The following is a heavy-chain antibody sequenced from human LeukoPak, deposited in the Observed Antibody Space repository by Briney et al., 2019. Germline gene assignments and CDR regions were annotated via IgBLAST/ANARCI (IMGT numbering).Heavy chain of an antibody. Sequence: PGGSLRLSCGASGFTFDDYWMSWVRQAPGQGLEWVSVIYSGGSTYYADSVKGRFTISRDNSKNTLYLQMNSLRAEDTAVYYCARDVGSSWYGDYWGQGTLVTVSS. CDR1: GFTFDDYW. D-gene: IGHD6-13*01. V-gene: IGHV3-66*02. J-gene: IGHJ4*02. CDR2: IYSGGST. CDR3: ARDVGSSWYGDY.